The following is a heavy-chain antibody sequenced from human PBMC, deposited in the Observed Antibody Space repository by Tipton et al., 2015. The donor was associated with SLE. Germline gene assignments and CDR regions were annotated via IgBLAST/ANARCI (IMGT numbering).Heavy chain of an antibody. D-gene: IGHD1-1*01. Sequence: TLSLTCTVSGGSISSYYWSWIRQPPGKGLEWIGYIYYSGSTNYNPTPKSRVTISVDTSKNLFSLKLSSVTAADTAVYYCATQGGYGDYWGQGTLVTVSS. CDR3: ATQGGYGDY. J-gene: IGHJ4*02. V-gene: IGHV4-59*12. CDR2: IYYSGST. CDR1: GGSISSYY.